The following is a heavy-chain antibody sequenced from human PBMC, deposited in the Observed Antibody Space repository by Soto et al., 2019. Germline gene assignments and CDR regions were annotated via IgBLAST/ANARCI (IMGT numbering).Heavy chain of an antibody. CDR2: ISSSSSYI. CDR1: GFTFSSYS. Sequence: GGSLRLSCTASGFTFSSYSMDWVRQAPGRGLEWVSSISSSSSYIYYADSMKGRFTISRDNAKNSLYLQMNSLRAEDTAIYYCARDYSISLDQIAAAGTIWFDPWGQGTLVTVSS. D-gene: IGHD6-13*01. CDR3: ARDYSISLDQIAAAGTIWFDP. V-gene: IGHV3-21*06. J-gene: IGHJ5*02.